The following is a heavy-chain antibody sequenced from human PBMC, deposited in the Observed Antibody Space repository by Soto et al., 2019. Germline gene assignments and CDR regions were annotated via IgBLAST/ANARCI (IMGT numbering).Heavy chain of an antibody. CDR2: ISAYNGNT. V-gene: IGHV1-18*01. J-gene: IGHJ4*02. CDR3: ARDLPPVDY. Sequence: QIQVVQSGAEVKKPGASVKVSCKASGYTFSSYHITWVRQAPGQGLEWMGWISAYNGNTNYAQNLQGRVTMTTDPSTSTAYMELRSLRSDDTAVYYCARDLPPVDYWGQGTLVTVSS. CDR1: GYTFSSYH.